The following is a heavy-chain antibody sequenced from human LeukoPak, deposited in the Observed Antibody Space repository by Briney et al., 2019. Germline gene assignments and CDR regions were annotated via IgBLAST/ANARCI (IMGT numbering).Heavy chain of an antibody. J-gene: IGHJ4*02. CDR2: IIPIFGTA. V-gene: IGHV1-69*05. Sequence: ASVKVSCKASGGTFSSYAISWVRQAPGQGLEWMGGIIPIFGTANYAQKFQGRVTITTDESTSTAYMELSSLRSEDTAVYYCARGRIDFGVVIYYWGQGTLVTVSS. D-gene: IGHD3-3*01. CDR3: ARGRIDFGVVIYY. CDR1: GGTFSSYA.